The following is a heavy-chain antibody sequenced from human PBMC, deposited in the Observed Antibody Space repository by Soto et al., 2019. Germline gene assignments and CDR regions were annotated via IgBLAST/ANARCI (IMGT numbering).Heavy chain of an antibody. CDR1: GGSISSYY. CDR2: IYYSGST. D-gene: IGHD5-18*01. Sequence: PSETLSLNCTVSGGSISSYYWSWIRQPPGKGLEWIGYIYYSGSTNYNPSLKSRVTISVDTSKNQFSLKLSSVTAADTAVYYCARIGYSYGYAYFDYWGQGTLVTVSS. V-gene: IGHV4-59*01. J-gene: IGHJ4*02. CDR3: ARIGYSYGYAYFDY.